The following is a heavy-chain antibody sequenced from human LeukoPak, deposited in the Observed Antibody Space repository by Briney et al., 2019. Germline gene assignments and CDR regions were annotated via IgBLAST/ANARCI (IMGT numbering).Heavy chain of an antibody. CDR3: ARDNSVEDTAWWFDP. CDR2: INPSGGST. CDR1: GYTFTSYG. Sequence: ASGKVSCKASGYTFTSYGISWVRQAPGQGLEWMGIINPSGGSTSYAQKFQGRVTMTRDMSTSTDYMELSSLGSEDTAVYYCARDNSVEDTAWWFDPWGQGTLVTVSS. V-gene: IGHV1-46*01. J-gene: IGHJ5*02. D-gene: IGHD4-23*01.